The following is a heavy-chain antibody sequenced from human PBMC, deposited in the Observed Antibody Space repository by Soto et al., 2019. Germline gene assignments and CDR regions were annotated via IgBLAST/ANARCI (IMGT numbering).Heavy chain of an antibody. CDR2: IYDSGST. CDR1: GGSISSYY. Sequence: QVQLQESGPGLVKPSETLSLTCTVSGGSISSYYWSWIRQPPGKGLEWIGYIYDSGSTNYNPSLKSRVTISVATSKNQCSLKLSSVTAADTAVYYCARSRGGYFDYWGQGTLVTVSS. J-gene: IGHJ4*02. CDR3: ARSRGGYFDY. D-gene: IGHD3-10*01. V-gene: IGHV4-59*01.